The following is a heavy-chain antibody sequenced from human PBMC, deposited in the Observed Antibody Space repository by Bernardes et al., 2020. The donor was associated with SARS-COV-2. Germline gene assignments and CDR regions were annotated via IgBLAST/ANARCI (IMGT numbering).Heavy chain of an antibody. Sequence: GESLKISCKGSGYSFTSYWIGWVRQMPGKGLEWMGIIYPGDSDTRYSPSFQGQVTISADKSISTAYLQWSSLKASDTAMYYCARQVGYYGSGSPWGYWGQGTLVTVSS. CDR2: IYPGDSDT. J-gene: IGHJ4*02. CDR3: ARQVGYYGSGSPWGY. V-gene: IGHV5-51*01. CDR1: GYSFTSYW. D-gene: IGHD3-10*01.